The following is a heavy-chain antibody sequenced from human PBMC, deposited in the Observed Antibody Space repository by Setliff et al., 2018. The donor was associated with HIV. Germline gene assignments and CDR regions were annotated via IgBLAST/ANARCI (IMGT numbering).Heavy chain of an antibody. J-gene: IGHJ4*02. D-gene: IGHD4-4*01. V-gene: IGHV4-38-2*02. CDR3: AAFFVTPMTTQDF. Sequence: SETLSLTCTVSGYSISSGYYWGWIRQPPGKGLEWIGEINHSGSTNYNPSLRSRVSVSRDMSSNQFSLRLSSVTAADAAVYYCAAFFVTPMTTQDFWGQGTLVTVSS. CDR2: INHSGST. CDR1: GYSISSGYY.